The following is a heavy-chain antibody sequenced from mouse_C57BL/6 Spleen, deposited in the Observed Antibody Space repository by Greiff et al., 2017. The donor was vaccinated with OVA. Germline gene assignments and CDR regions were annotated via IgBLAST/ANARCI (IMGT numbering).Heavy chain of an antibody. Sequence: QVQLKQPGAELVKPGASVKLSCKASGYTFTSYWMHWVKQRPGRGLEWIGRIDPNSGGTKYNEKFKSKATLTVDKPSSTAYMQLSSLTSEDSAVYYCAGYSNHYAMDYWGQGTSVTVSS. J-gene: IGHJ4*01. V-gene: IGHV1-72*01. CDR3: AGYSNHYAMDY. CDR1: GYTFTSYW. CDR2: IDPNSGGT. D-gene: IGHD2-5*01.